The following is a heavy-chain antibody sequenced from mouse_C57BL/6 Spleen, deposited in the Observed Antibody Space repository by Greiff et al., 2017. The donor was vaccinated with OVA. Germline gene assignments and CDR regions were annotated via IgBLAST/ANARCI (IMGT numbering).Heavy chain of an antibody. V-gene: IGHV1-61*01. CDR1: GYTFTSYW. CDR2: IYPSDSET. J-gene: IGHJ3*01. Sequence: QVQLQQPGAELVRPGSSVKLSCKASGYTFTSYWMDWVKQRPGQGLEWIGNIYPSDSETHYNQKFKDKATLTVDKSSSTAYMQLSSLTSEDSAVYYCAFYYYGSSFAYWGQGTLVTVSA. CDR3: AFYYYGSSFAY. D-gene: IGHD1-1*01.